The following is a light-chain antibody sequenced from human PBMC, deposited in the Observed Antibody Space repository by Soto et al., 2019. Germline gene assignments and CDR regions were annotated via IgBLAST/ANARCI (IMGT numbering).Light chain of an antibody. CDR3: QTWDTGAVV. CDR2: LNSDGSH. J-gene: IGLJ2*01. CDR1: SGHSTYA. Sequence: QPVLTQSPSASASLGASVKLTCTLSSGHSTYAIAWHQQQPEKGPRYLMNLNSDGSHNKGDEIPDRFSGSSSGAERYLTISGLQSEDEADYYCQTWDTGAVVFGGGTKLTVL. V-gene: IGLV4-69*01.